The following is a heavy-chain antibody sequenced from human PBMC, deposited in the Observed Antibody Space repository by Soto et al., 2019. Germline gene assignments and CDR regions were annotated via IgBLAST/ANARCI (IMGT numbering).Heavy chain of an antibody. CDR1: GYTFTSYD. V-gene: IGHV1-8*01. CDR2: MNPNSGDA. J-gene: IGHJ5*02. CDR3: ARGRGGYCTGGTCYRCFDP. D-gene: IGHD2-15*01. Sequence: DSVKVSCKASGYTFTSYDINWVRQATGQGLEWMGWMNPNSGDAVYAQKFQGRVTMTRNASISTAYMELSSLRSEDTAVYYCARGRGGYCTGGTCYRCFDPWGQGTLVTVSS.